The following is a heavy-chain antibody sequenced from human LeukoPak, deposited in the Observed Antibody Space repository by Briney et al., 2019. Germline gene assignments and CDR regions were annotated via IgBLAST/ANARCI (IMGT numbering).Heavy chain of an antibody. CDR2: IGRSDDT. V-gene: IGHV3-13*04. J-gene: IGHJ4*02. CDR1: GFTFSSYD. D-gene: IGHD5-24*01. CDR3: ARGRDGYNWIDY. Sequence: PGGSLRLSCVGSGFTFSSYDMHWVRQATGKGLEWVSAIGRSDDTYYSDSVKGRFTISREDAKNSLYLQMNSLRAGDTAVYYCARGRDGYNWIDYWGQGTLVTVSS.